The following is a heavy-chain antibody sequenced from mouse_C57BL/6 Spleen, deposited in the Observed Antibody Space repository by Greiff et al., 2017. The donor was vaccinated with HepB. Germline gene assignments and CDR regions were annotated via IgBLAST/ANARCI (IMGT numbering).Heavy chain of an antibody. J-gene: IGHJ4*01. D-gene: IGHD1-1*01. CDR3: ARRDYGSSLYYAMDY. CDR2: IYPGDGDT. Sequence: VQLQQSGAELVKPGASVKISCKASGYAFSSYWMNWVKQRPGKGLEWIGQIYPGDGDTNYNGKFKGKATLTADKSSSTAYMQLSSLTAEDSAVYFCARRDYGSSLYYAMDYWGQGTSVTVSS. CDR1: GYAFSSYW. V-gene: IGHV1-80*01.